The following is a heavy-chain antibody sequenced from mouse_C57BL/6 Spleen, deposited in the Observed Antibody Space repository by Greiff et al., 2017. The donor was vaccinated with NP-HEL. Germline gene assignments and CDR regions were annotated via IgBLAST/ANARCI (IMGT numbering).Heavy chain of an antibody. Sequence: QVQLQQSGAELAKPGASVKLSCKASGYTFTSYWMHWVKQRPGQGLEWIGYINPSSGYTKYNQKFKDKATLTADKSSSTAYMQLSSLTYEDAAVYYCARDENTAQATDYAMDYWGQGTSVTVSS. CDR2: INPSSGYT. J-gene: IGHJ4*01. CDR1: GYTFTSYW. V-gene: IGHV1-7*01. D-gene: IGHD3-2*02. CDR3: ARDENTAQATDYAMDY.